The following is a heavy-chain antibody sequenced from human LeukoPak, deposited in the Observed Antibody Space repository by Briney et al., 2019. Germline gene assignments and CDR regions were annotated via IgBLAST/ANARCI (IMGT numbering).Heavy chain of an antibody. Sequence: GGSLRLSCAASGFTFSSYAMSWVRQAPGKGLEGVSVISGSGGSTYYADSVKGRFTISRDNSKNTLYLQMNSLRAEDTAVYYCAKDIVVVPAEGWFDYWGQGTLVTVSS. V-gene: IGHV3-23*01. CDR2: ISGSGGST. D-gene: IGHD2-2*01. CDR3: AKDIVVVPAEGWFDY. J-gene: IGHJ4*02. CDR1: GFTFSSYA.